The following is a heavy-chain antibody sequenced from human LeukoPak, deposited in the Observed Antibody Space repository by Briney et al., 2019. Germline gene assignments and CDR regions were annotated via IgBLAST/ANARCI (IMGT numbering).Heavy chain of an antibody. D-gene: IGHD6-13*01. J-gene: IGHJ4*02. CDR1: GFTFSSYA. V-gene: IGHV3-23*01. CDR3: AKDLRGITAGLDY. Sequence: GSLRLSCAASGFTFSSYAMSWVRQAPGRGLEWVSAFSGSGGNTYYADSVKGRFTISRDNSKNTLYLQMNTLVAADTAVYYCAKDLRGITAGLDYWGQGTLVTVSS. CDR2: FSGSGGNT.